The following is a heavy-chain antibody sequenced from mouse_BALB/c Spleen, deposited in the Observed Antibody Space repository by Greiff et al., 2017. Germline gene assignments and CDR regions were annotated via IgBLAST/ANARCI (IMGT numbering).Heavy chain of an antibody. V-gene: IGHV5-6*01. CDR1: GFTFSSYG. Sequence: EVKLMESGGDLVKPGGSLKLSCAASGFTFSSYGMSWVRQTPDKRLEWVATISSGGSYTYYPDSVKGRFTISRDNAKNTLYLQMSSLKSEDTAMYYCARGGLPAWFAYWGQGTLVTVSA. CDR2: ISSGGSYT. CDR3: ARGGLPAWFAY. J-gene: IGHJ3*01. D-gene: IGHD2-2*01.